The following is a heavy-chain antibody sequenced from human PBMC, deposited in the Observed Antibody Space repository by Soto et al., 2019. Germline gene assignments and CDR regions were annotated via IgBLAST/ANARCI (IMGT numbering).Heavy chain of an antibody. CDR1: GFTFSSYA. CDR2: ISGSGGST. D-gene: IGHD6-13*01. V-gene: IGHV3-23*01. J-gene: IGHJ4*02. CDR3: AKDSVGSYSSSCWDY. Sequence: EVQLLESGGGLVQPGGSLRLSCAASGFTFSSYAMSWVRQAPGKGLEWVSAISGSGGSTDYADSVKGRFTISRDNSKNTLYLQMNSLRAEDTAVYYCAKDSVGSYSSSCWDYWGQGTLVTVSS.